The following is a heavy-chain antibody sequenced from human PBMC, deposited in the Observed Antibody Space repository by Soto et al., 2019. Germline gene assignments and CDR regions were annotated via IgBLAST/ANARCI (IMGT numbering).Heavy chain of an antibody. V-gene: IGHV4-39*01. Sequence: SETLSLTCTVSGGSISSSSYYWGWIRQPPGKGLEWIGSIYYSGSTYYNPSLKSRVTISVDTSKNQFSLKLSSVTAADTAVYYCARQPGIAVERPNFDYWGQGTLVTVSS. CDR3: ARQPGIAVERPNFDY. J-gene: IGHJ4*02. CDR2: IYYSGST. CDR1: GGSISSSSYY. D-gene: IGHD6-19*01.